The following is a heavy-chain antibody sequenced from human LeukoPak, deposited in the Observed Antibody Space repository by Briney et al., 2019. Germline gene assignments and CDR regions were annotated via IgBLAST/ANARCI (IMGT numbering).Heavy chain of an antibody. CDR3: ASGSTLIGYGMDV. V-gene: IGHV4-30-4*01. CDR1: GASVRSSYYY. CDR2: IYYSGTT. J-gene: IGHJ6*02. Sequence: PSQTLSLTCTVSGASVRSSYYYWSWIRQPPGKGLDWIGYIYYSGTTSYNPSLKSRVTISIDTSKNQFSLKLSSVTAADTAVYFCASGSTLIGYGMDVWGQGTTVTVSS. D-gene: IGHD6-25*01.